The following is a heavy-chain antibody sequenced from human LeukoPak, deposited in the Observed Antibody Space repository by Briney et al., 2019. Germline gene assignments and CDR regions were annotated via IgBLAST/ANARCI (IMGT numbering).Heavy chain of an antibody. CDR3: ARGNLLGFGELARANWFDP. J-gene: IGHJ5*02. CDR1: GFTFSSYT. CDR2: ISWDGGST. Sequence: GGSLRLSCAASGFTFSSYTMHWVRQAPGKGLEWVSLISWDGGSTYYADSVKGRFTISRDNSKNTLYLQMNSLRAEDTAVYYCARGNLLGFGELARANWFDPWGQGTLVTVSS. V-gene: IGHV3-43*01. D-gene: IGHD3-10*01.